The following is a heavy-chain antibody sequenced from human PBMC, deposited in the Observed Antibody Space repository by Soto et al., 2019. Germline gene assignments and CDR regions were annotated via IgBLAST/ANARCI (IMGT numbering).Heavy chain of an antibody. D-gene: IGHD1-26*01. CDR3: ARVRVGATVDAFDI. CDR2: ISAYNGNT. CDR1: VYTFTSYG. V-gene: IGHV1-18*04. Sequence: GXSVKVSCKDSVYTFTSYGISWVRQAPGQGLEWMGWISAYNGNTNYAQKLQGRVTMTTDTSTSTAYMELRSLRSDDTAVYYCARVRVGATVDAFDIWGQGTMVTVSS. J-gene: IGHJ3*02.